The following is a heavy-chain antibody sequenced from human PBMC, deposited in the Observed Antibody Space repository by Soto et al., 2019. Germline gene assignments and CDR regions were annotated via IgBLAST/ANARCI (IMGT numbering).Heavy chain of an antibody. D-gene: IGHD3-22*01. CDR2: ISYDGSNK. CDR1: GFTFSSYA. CDR3: AREWYYYDSSGYYYPGYYYGMDV. Sequence: GGSLRLSCAASGFTFSSYAMHWVRQAPGKGLEWVAVISYDGSNKYYADSVKGRFTISRDNSKNTLYLQMNSLRAEDTAVYYCAREWYYYDSSGYYYPGYYYGMDVWGQGTTVTVSS. J-gene: IGHJ6*02. V-gene: IGHV3-30-3*01.